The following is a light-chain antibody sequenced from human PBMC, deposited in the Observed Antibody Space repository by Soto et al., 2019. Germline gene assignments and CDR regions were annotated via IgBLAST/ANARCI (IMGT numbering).Light chain of an antibody. CDR2: GAS. CDR1: QSVSSN. CDR3: QQYNNWPAWT. V-gene: IGKV3-15*01. J-gene: IGKJ1*01. Sequence: EIVMTQSPATLSVSPGERATLSCRASQSVSSNLAWYQQKPGQATRLLIYGASTKATGIPARFSGSGSGTEFTLTISILQSEDFAVYYCQQYNNWPAWTFGQGTKVDIK.